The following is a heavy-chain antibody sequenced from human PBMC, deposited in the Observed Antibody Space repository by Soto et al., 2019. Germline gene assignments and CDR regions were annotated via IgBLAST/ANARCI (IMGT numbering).Heavy chain of an antibody. J-gene: IGHJ4*02. Sequence: QVQLQESGPGLVKPSGTLSLTCAVSSVSITTGNWWSWVRQPQGKGMEWIGEIYHSGSTNYNPSLKSRVTTSVDKSKKQFSLGLSSVTDADTAVYYCARRQVWKLYWGQGTLVTVSS. CDR1: SVSITTGNW. V-gene: IGHV4-4*02. D-gene: IGHD5-18*01. CDR2: IYHSGST. CDR3: ARRQVWKLY.